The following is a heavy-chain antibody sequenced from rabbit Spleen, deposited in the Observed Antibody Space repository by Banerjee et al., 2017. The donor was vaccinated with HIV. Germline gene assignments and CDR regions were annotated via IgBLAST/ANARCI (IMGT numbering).Heavy chain of an antibody. V-gene: IGHV1S40*01. J-gene: IGHJ3*01. CDR1: GFDFSSNYY. CDR3: ARNYYNYGYGARLDL. Sequence: QSLEESGGDLVKPGASLTLTCTATGFDFSSNYYMCWVRQAPGKGLEWIGCIYAGSSGSTYYASWAKGRFTISKSSSTTVTLQMTSLTAADTATYFCARNYYNYGYGARLDLWGPGTLVTVS. D-gene: IGHD6-1*01. CDR2: IYAGSSGST.